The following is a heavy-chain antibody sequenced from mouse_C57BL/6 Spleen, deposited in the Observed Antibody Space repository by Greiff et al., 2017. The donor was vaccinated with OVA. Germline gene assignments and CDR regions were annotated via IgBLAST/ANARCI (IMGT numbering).Heavy chain of an antibody. J-gene: IGHJ2*01. CDR2: IDPETGGT. CDR1: GYTFTDYE. Sequence: VQLQQSGAELVRPGASVTLSCKASGYTFTDYEMHWVKQTPVHGLEWIGAIDPETGGTAYNQTFKGKATLTADNSSSTAYMELRSLTSEDSAVYYCTVVYDEDFEYWGQGTTLTVSS. V-gene: IGHV1-15*01. D-gene: IGHD2-4*01. CDR3: TVVYDEDFEY.